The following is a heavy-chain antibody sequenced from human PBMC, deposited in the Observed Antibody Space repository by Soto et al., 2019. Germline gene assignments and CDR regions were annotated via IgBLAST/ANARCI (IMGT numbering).Heavy chain of an antibody. CDR3: AISGAPESRSGYSNYFDS. CDR2: ISASGDST. V-gene: IGHV3-23*01. CDR1: GFAFSTYA. Sequence: GGSLRLSCAASGFAFSTYAMTWVRQAPGKGLEWVSTISASGDSTYYPDSVKGHFTISRDNSKNTLYLQRNSLRAEDTAVYYCAISGAPESRSGYSNYFDSWGQGTLVTVSS. D-gene: IGHD3-3*01. J-gene: IGHJ4*02.